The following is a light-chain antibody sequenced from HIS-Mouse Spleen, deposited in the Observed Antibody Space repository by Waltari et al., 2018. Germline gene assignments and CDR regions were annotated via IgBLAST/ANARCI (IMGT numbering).Light chain of an antibody. V-gene: IGLV3-25*03. CDR3: QSADSSGTYVV. Sequence: SYELTQPPSVSVSPGQTARITCSGDALPKQYAYWYQQKPGQAPVLVIYKASERTSGIPGRFSGSSSGTTVTLTISGVQTEDEADYYCQSADSSGTYVVFGGGTKLTVL. CDR2: KAS. CDR1: ALPKQY. J-gene: IGLJ2*01.